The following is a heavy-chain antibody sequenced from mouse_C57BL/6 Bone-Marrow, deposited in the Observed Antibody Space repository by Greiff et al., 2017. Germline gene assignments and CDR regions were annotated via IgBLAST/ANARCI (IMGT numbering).Heavy chain of an antibody. Sequence: QVQLQQPGAELVRPGTSVKLSCKASGYTFTSYWMHWVKQRPGQGLEWIGVIDPSDSYTNYKQKFKGKATLTVDTSSSTAYMQLSSLTSEDSAVYYCARCSNPHWYFDVWGTGTTVTVSS. CDR1: GYTFTSYW. CDR3: ARCSNPHWYFDV. J-gene: IGHJ1*03. V-gene: IGHV1-59*01. D-gene: IGHD2-5*01. CDR2: IDPSDSYT.